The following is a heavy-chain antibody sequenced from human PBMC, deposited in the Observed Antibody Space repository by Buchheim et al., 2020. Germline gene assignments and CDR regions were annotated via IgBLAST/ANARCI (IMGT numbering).Heavy chain of an antibody. Sequence: QVQLVQSGAEVKKPGASVKVSCKASGYTFTSYYMHWVRQAPGQGLEWMGIINPSGGSTSYAQKFQGRVTMTRDTSTSTVYMELSSLRSEDTAVYYCARELAEGYCSSTSCLYNWFDPWGQGTL. D-gene: IGHD2-2*01. V-gene: IGHV1-46*01. CDR2: INPSGGST. CDR3: ARELAEGYCSSTSCLYNWFDP. J-gene: IGHJ5*02. CDR1: GYTFTSYY.